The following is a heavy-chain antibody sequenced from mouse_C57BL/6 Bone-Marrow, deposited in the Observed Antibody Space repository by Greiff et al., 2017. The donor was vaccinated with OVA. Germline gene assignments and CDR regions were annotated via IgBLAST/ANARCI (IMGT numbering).Heavy chain of an antibody. CDR2: IYPRSGNT. CDR1: GYTFTSYG. CDR3: ARSEGNYVNY. D-gene: IGHD2-1*01. V-gene: IGHV1-81*01. Sequence: QVQLKESGAELARPGASVKLSCKASGYTFTSYGISWVKQRTGQGLEWIGEIYPRSGNTYYNEKFKGKATLTADKSSSTAYMELRSLTSEDSAVYFCARSEGNYVNYGGQGTTLTVSS. J-gene: IGHJ2*01.